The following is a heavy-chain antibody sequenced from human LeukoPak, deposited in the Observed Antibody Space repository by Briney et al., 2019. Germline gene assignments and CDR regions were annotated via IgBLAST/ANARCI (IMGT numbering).Heavy chain of an antibody. D-gene: IGHD2-15*01. Sequence: SETLSLTCTVSGGSISSSDYYWGWIRQPPGKGLEWIGSIYYGGSTYYNPSLKSRVTISVDTSMNQFSLKLSFVTTADTAVYYCARALGYCSGGSCARGYNWFDPWGQGTLVTVPS. J-gene: IGHJ5*02. CDR2: IYYGGST. CDR1: GGSISSSDYY. V-gene: IGHV4-39*01. CDR3: ARALGYCSGGSCARGYNWFDP.